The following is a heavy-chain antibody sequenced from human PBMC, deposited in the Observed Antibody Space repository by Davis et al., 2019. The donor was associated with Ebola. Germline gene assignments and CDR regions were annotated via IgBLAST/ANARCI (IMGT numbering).Heavy chain of an antibody. CDR1: GGSFSGYY. CDR3: ARTGYSSGCWYFDL. J-gene: IGHJ2*01. D-gene: IGHD6-19*01. Sequence: PGGSLRLSCAVYGGSFSGYYWSWIRQPPGKGLEWIGEINHSGSTNYNPSLKSRVTISVDTSKNQFSLKLSSVTAADTAVYYCARTGYSSGCWYFDLWGRGTLVTVSS. V-gene: IGHV4-34*01. CDR2: INHSGST.